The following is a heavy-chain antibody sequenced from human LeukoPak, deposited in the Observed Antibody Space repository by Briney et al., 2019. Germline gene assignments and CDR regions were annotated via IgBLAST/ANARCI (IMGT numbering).Heavy chain of an antibody. Sequence: SETLSLTCAAYGGSFSGYYWSWIRQPPGKGLEWIGEINHSGSTNYNPSLKSRVTISVDTSKNQFSLKLSSVTAADTAVYYCARGTPLYNWNDIGAFDYWGQGTLVTVSS. V-gene: IGHV4-34*01. CDR2: INHSGST. J-gene: IGHJ4*02. CDR3: ARGTPLYNWNDIGAFDY. D-gene: IGHD1-1*01. CDR1: GGSFSGYY.